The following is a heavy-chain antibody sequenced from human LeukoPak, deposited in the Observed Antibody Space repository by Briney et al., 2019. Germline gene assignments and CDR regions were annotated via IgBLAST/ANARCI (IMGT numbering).Heavy chain of an antibody. CDR3: AKTTVTTLSAFDY. Sequence: GGSLRLSCAASGFTFSSYAMSWVRQAPGKGLEWVSTISGSGGSTYYADSVKDRFTISRDNSKNTLYLQMNSLRAEDTAVYYCAKTTVTTLSAFDYWGQGTLVTVSS. CDR1: GFTFSSYA. CDR2: ISGSGGST. V-gene: IGHV3-23*01. J-gene: IGHJ4*02. D-gene: IGHD4-17*01.